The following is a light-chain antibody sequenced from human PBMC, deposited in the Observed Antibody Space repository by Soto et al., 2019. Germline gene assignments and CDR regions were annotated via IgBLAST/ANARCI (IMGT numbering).Light chain of an antibody. CDR2: GAS. V-gene: IGKV3-20*01. CDR1: QSVSSY. CDR3: QQYGSSPLIS. J-gene: IGKJ5*01. Sequence: EMVLTQSPATLSLSPRERATLCCRASQSVSSYLAWYQQKPGQAPRLLIFGASKRATGIPDRFSGSGSGRDFTLTISGLEPEDFAVYYCQQYGSSPLISFGQGTRLEIK.